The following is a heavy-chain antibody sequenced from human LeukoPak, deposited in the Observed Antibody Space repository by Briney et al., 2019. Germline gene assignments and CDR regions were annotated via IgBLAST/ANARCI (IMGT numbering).Heavy chain of an antibody. D-gene: IGHD3-3*01. CDR2: IYYSGST. CDR3: AGARFSPIDY. J-gene: IGHJ4*02. CDR1: GGSISSSSYY. V-gene: IGHV4-39*01. Sequence: SETLSLTYTVSGGSISSSSYYWGWIRQPPGKGLEWIGSIYYSGSTYYNPSLKSRVTISVDTSKNQFSLKLSSVTAADTAVYYCAGARFSPIDYWGQGTLVTVSS.